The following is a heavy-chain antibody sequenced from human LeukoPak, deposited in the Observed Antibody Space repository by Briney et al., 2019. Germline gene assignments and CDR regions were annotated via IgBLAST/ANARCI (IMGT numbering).Heavy chain of an antibody. J-gene: IGHJ3*02. CDR2: IYYSGST. V-gene: IGHV4-61*05. CDR3: ARHNDLLWFGEFYGAFDI. Sequence: SQTLSLTCTVSGGSISSSSYYWSWIRQPPGKGLEWIGYIYYSGSTNYNPSLKSRVTISVDTSKNQFSLKLSSVTAADTAVYYCARHNDLLWFGEFYGAFDIWGQGTMVTVSS. CDR1: GGSISSSSYY. D-gene: IGHD3-10*01.